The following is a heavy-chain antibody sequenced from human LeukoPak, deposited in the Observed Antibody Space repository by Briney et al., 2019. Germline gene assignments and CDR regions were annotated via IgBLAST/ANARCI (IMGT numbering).Heavy chain of an antibody. CDR3: VKDRTGTNTLDY. Sequence: GGSVRLSCAATGFTFSNYAIHWGRQAPGKGLEWVAFISDDGSRQHYADSVKGRFTISRDNSKNTLNLQMNSLRAEDTAVYYCVKDRTGTNTLDYWGQGTLVTVSS. CDR2: ISDDGSRQ. J-gene: IGHJ4*02. V-gene: IGHV3-30-3*01. CDR1: GFTFSNYA. D-gene: IGHD4-17*01.